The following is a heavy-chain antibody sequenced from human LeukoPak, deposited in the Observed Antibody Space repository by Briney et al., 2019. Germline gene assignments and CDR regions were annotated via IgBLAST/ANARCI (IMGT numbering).Heavy chain of an antibody. CDR3: ARERPIVADVDLDY. CDR1: GFTFSSYW. D-gene: IGHD5-12*01. CDR2: IKQDGSEK. Sequence: PGGSLRLSCAASGFTFSSYWMSWVRQAPGKGLEWVANIKQDGSEKYYVDSVKGRSTISRDNAKNSLYLQMNSLRAEDTAVYYCARERPIVADVDLDYWGQGTLVTVSS. V-gene: IGHV3-7*03. J-gene: IGHJ4*02.